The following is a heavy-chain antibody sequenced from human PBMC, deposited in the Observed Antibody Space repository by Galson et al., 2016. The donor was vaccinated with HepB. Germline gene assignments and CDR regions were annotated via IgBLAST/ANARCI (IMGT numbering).Heavy chain of an antibody. CDR3: ARTPRYCRGDGCDGFDT. V-gene: IGHV2-70*11. CDR2: IDWDNNE. J-gene: IGHJ3*02. CDR1: GFSLRTNGMC. Sequence: PALVKPTQTLTLTCTFSGFSLRTNGMCVSWIRQPPGKALEWLARIDWDNNEYRSPSLRTRLTISKDTSKNQVVLTMTNLDPEDTATYYCARTPRYCRGDGCDGFDTCGQGTMVTVSS. D-gene: IGHD2-15*01.